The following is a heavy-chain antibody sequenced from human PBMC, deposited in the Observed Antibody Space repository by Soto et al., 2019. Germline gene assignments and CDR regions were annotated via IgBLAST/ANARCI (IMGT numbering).Heavy chain of an antibody. D-gene: IGHD6-19*01. J-gene: IGHJ4*02. Sequence: QVQLQQWGAGLLKPSETLSLTCAVYGGSFSGYYWSWIRQPPGKGLEWIGEINHSGSTNYNPSLKSRVTLSVDTSKNQFSLKLSSVTAADTAVYYCARVVASSGWLFDYWGQGTLVTVSS. CDR1: GGSFSGYY. CDR3: ARVVASSGWLFDY. V-gene: IGHV4-34*01. CDR2: INHSGST.